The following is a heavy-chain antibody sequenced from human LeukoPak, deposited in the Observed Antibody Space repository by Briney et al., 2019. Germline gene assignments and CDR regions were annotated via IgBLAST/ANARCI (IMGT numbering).Heavy chain of an antibody. CDR2: ISSSSSTI. Sequence: GGSLRLSCAASGFSFIDYAMNWVRQAPGKGLEWVSYISSSSSTIYYADSVKGRFTISRDNAKNSLYLQMNSLRDEDTAVYYCARDLFGWQGLWPEVHWGQGTLVTVSS. CDR3: ARDLFGWQGLWPEVH. J-gene: IGHJ4*02. V-gene: IGHV3-48*02. D-gene: IGHD6-25*01. CDR1: GFSFIDYA.